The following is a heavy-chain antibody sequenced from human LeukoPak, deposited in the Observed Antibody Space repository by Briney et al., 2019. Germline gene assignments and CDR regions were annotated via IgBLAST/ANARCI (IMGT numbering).Heavy chain of an antibody. Sequence: GGSLRLSCAASGFTFSIYWMNWVRQAPGKGLEWVANIKQDGSEKYYVDSVKGRFTISRDNAKNSLYLQTNSLRAEDTAVYYCARDGAPDAHCSSTSCAIRWGQGTLVTVSS. D-gene: IGHD2-2*01. CDR3: ARDGAPDAHCSSTSCAIR. CDR2: IKQDGSEK. J-gene: IGHJ4*02. V-gene: IGHV3-7*01. CDR1: GFTFSIYW.